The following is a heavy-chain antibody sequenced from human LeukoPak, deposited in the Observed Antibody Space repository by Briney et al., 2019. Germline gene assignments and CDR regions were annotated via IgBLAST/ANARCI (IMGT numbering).Heavy chain of an antibody. CDR1: GFTFSSYA. CDR2: ISGSGGST. D-gene: IGHD6-13*01. V-gene: IGHV3-23*01. J-gene: IGHJ4*02. CDR3: AKFLYSSSWYESSYFDY. Sequence: PGGSLRLSCAASGFTFSSYAMSWVRQAPGKGLEWVSAISGSGGSTYYADSVKGRFTISRDNSKNTLYLQMNSLRAEDTAVYYCAKFLYSSSWYESSYFDYWGQGTLVTVSS.